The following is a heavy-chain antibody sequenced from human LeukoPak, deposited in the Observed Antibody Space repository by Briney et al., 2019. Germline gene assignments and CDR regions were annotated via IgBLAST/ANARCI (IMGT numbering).Heavy chain of an antibody. J-gene: IGHJ5*02. Sequence: SETLSLTCTVSGGSISSYYWSWNRQPPGQGLEWSGYAYYSERTNYNPYLKSRVTISVDTSKNQFSLKLSSVTAADTAVYYCARVKDFWSGYYVDNWFDPWGQGTLVTVSS. D-gene: IGHD3-3*01. CDR1: GGSISSYY. V-gene: IGHV4-59*01. CDR3: ARVKDFWSGYYVDNWFDP. CDR2: AYYSERT.